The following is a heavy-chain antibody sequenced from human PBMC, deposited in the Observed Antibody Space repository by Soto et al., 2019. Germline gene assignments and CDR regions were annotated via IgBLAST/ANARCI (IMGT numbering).Heavy chain of an antibody. J-gene: IGHJ5*02. CDR1: GGSINCGGYY. D-gene: IGHD3-16*02. Sequence: QVQLQESGPGLVKPSQTLSLTCTVSGGSINCGGYYWSWIRQHPGKGLEWIGYIYNSVITYYNPSIKSRVTISLNTSENQFSLKLSSVTAADTAVYYCARGLYPWGQGTLVTVSS. CDR2: IYNSVIT. V-gene: IGHV4-31*03. CDR3: ARGLYP.